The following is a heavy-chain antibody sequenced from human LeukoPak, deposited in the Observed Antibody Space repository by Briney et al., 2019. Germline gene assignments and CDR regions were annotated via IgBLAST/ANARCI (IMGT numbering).Heavy chain of an antibody. CDR2: IYYSGSP. CDR3: ARHGYYYTSGPLFDY. CDR1: GGSISSSSYY. Sequence: SETLCLTCTASGGSISSSSYYWGWIRQPPGKELEWIGSIYYSGSPYYNPSLRSRVTISVDTSKDQFSLKLSSVTAADTAVYYCARHGYYYTSGPLFDYWGQGTLVTVSS. J-gene: IGHJ4*02. V-gene: IGHV4-39*01. D-gene: IGHD3-10*01.